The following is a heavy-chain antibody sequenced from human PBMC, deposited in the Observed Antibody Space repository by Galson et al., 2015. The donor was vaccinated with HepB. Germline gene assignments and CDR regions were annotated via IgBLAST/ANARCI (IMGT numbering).Heavy chain of an antibody. CDR2: ISDSGDST. J-gene: IGHJ4*02. V-gene: IGHV3-23*01. D-gene: IGHD3-16*02. CDR1: GFSFSSYA. CDR3: SNGYDYIWGRYRSACDY. Sequence: SLRLSCAASGFSFSSYAMSWVRQAPGKGLEWVSVISDSGDSTYYADSVKGRFTISRDNPKKTLYLQMNSLRDQDTAVYYLSNGYDYIWGRYRSACDYWGQGTLVTVSS.